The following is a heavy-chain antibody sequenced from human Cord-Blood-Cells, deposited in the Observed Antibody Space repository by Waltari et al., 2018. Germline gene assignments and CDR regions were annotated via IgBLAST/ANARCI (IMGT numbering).Heavy chain of an antibody. CDR2: INKRGST. D-gene: IGHD1-26*01. CDR1: GGSFSGYY. Sequence: QVQLQQWGEGLLKPSETLSLHCAVYGGSFSGYYWSWIRQPPGKGREWIGEINKRGSTNYNPSLKSRVTISVDTSKNQFSLKLSSVTAADTAVYYCARVGSYYGIVDYWGQGTLVTVSS. CDR3: ARVGSYYGIVDY. J-gene: IGHJ4*02. V-gene: IGHV4-34*01.